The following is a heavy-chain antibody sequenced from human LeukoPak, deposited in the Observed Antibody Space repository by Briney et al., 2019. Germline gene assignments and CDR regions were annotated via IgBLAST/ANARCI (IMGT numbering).Heavy chain of an antibody. Sequence: GGSLRLSCTASGFTFSSYAMSWVRQAPGKGLEWVSAISGSGGSTYYADSVRGRFTISRDNSKNTLYLQMNSLRAEDTAVYYCASVEYSSGWYFDYWGQGTLVTVSS. J-gene: IGHJ4*02. D-gene: IGHD6-19*01. CDR1: GFTFSSYA. CDR3: ASVEYSSGWYFDY. CDR2: ISGSGGST. V-gene: IGHV3-23*01.